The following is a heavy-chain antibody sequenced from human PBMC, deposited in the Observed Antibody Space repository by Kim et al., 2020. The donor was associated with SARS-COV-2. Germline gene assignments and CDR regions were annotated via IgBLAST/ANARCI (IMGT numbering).Heavy chain of an antibody. J-gene: IGHJ1*01. D-gene: IGHD1-20*01. V-gene: IGHV4-39*01. CDR2: MSHKGDT. CDR3: CHTDNCGAYLIAN. CDR1: GGSISSSFYL. Sequence: SETLSLTCSVSGGSISSSFYLWGWIRQSPGKGLVWISTMSHKGDTYESPSLRGRVSASAETARNQLSLRLTDVTAADAGVYYCCHTDNCGAYLIANWGQGTLVTVSS.